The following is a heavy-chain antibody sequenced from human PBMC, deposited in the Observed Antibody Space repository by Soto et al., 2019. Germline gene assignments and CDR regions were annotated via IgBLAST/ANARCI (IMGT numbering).Heavy chain of an antibody. V-gene: IGHV3-74*01. CDR2: INSDGSST. J-gene: IGHJ6*02. D-gene: IGHD4-17*01. Sequence: HPGGSLRLSCAASGFTFSSYWMHWVRQAPGKGLVWVSRINSDGSSTSYADSVKGRFTISRDNAKNTLYLQMNSLRAEDTAVYYCARVRATVVTYVWYYYYGMDVWGQGTTVTVSS. CDR3: ARVRATVVTYVWYYYYGMDV. CDR1: GFTFSSYW.